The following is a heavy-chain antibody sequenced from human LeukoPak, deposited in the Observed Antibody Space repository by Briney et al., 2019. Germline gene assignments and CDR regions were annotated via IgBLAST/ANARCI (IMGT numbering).Heavy chain of an antibody. J-gene: IGHJ4*02. CDR3: ARDQLSGYYGSEIDY. CDR1: GGSFSGYY. Sequence: SSETLSLTCAVYGGSFSGYYWSWIRQPPGKGLEWIGEINHSGSTNYNPSLKSRVTISVDTSKSQFSLKLSSVTAADTAVYYCARDQLSGYYGSEIDYWGQGTLVTVSS. V-gene: IGHV4-34*01. CDR2: INHSGST. D-gene: IGHD3-10*01.